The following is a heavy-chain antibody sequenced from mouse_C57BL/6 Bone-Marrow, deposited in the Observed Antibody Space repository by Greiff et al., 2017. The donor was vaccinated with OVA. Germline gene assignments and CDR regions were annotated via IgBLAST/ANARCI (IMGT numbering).Heavy chain of an antibody. CDR2: IYPGSGNT. Sequence: VKLVESGAELVRPGASVKLSCKASGYTFTDYYINWVKQRPGQGLEWIARIYPGSGNTYYNEKFKGKATLTAEKSSSTAYMQLSSLTSEDSAVYFCANYGTWFAYWGQGTLVTVSA. CDR3: ANYGTWFAY. CDR1: GYTFTDYY. J-gene: IGHJ3*01. D-gene: IGHD1-1*01. V-gene: IGHV1-76*01.